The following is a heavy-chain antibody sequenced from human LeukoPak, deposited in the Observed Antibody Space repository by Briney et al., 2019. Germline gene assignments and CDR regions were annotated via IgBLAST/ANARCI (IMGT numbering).Heavy chain of an antibody. CDR3: YRGSYDSSARGFDY. Sequence: ASVKVSCKASGGTFSSYAISWVRQAPGQGLEWMRWISTYNGNTNYAQKLQGRVTMTTDTSTTTAYMELTSLRFDDTAVYYCYRGSYDSSARGFDYWGQGTLVTVSS. CDR2: ISTYNGNT. CDR1: GGTFSSYA. D-gene: IGHD3-22*01. J-gene: IGHJ4*02. V-gene: IGHV1-18*01.